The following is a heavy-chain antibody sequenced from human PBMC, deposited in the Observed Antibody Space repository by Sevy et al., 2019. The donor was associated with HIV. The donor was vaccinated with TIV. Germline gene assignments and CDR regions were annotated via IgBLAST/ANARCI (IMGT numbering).Heavy chain of an antibody. V-gene: IGHV3-23*01. CDR1: GFTFSSYA. CDR2: ISGSGGST. D-gene: IGHD6-19*01. Sequence: GGSLRLSCAASGFTFSSYAMSWVRQAPGKGLEWVSAISGSGGSTYYADSVKGRFNISRDNSKNTLYLQMNSLRAEDTAVYYCAKGSSGWYYFDYWGQGTLVTVSS. J-gene: IGHJ4*02. CDR3: AKGSSGWYYFDY.